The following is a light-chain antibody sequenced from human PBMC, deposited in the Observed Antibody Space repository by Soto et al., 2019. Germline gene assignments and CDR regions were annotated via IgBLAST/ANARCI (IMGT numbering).Light chain of an antibody. Sequence: QSALTQPASVSGSPGQSITISCTGTSSDVGGYNYVSWHQQHPGKAPKLMIYEVSNRPSGVSNRFSGSKSGNTASLTISGLQAEDEADYYCSSYTSSSTVFGGGTQLTVL. J-gene: IGLJ3*02. CDR2: EVS. CDR1: SSDVGGYNY. CDR3: SSYTSSSTV. V-gene: IGLV2-14*01.